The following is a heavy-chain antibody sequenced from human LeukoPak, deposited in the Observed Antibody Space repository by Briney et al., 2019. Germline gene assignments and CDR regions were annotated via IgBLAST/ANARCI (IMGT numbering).Heavy chain of an antibody. CDR1: GYTFTSYG. J-gene: IGHJ4*02. Sequence: APVKVSCKASGYTFTSYGISWVRQAPGQGLEWMGWISAYNGNTNYAQKLQGRVTMTTDTSTSTAYMELRSLRSDDTAVYYCARGIAVAGRGGFDYWGQGTLVTVSS. V-gene: IGHV1-18*01. CDR3: ARGIAVAGRGGFDY. CDR2: ISAYNGNT. D-gene: IGHD6-19*01.